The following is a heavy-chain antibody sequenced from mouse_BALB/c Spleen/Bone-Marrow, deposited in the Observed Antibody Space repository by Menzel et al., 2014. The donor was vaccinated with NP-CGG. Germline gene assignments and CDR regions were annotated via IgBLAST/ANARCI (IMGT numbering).Heavy chain of an antibody. D-gene: IGHD2-4*01. CDR3: SREITRYAVDY. CDR2: INPGSGGV. Sequence: QVQLQQSGAELVRPGTSVKVSCKASGYAFTNYWIEWVKQRPGQGLEWIGVINPGSGGVNYNEKFKGKAALTADKSSSTAYIQLSSLTSDDSAVYFCSREITRYAVDYWGQGTSATVSS. CDR1: GYAFTNYW. J-gene: IGHJ4*01. V-gene: IGHV1-54*01.